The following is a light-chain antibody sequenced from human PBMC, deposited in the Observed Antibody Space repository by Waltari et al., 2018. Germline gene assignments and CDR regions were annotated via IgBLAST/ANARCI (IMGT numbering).Light chain of an antibody. Sequence: DIVMTQSPDSLAVSLGERATINCKSSQSVLYTSNNKNNLAWFQQKPGQPPKLLIYWASTREAGVPDRFSGSGSGTDFSRTISSLQAEDVAVYFCQQFHSTPITFGQGTRLEI. J-gene: IGKJ5*01. CDR1: QSVLYTSNNKNN. CDR2: WAS. CDR3: QQFHSTPIT. V-gene: IGKV4-1*01.